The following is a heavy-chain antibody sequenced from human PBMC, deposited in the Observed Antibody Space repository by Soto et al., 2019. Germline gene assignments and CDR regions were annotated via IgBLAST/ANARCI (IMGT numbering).Heavy chain of an antibody. V-gene: IGHV1-18*04. CDR3: ARLVGAGSPLDY. Sequence: QVHLVQSAAEVKKPGASVTVSCKASGYPFSSYGITWVRQAPGQGLEWMGWTSGFHGNSTYSEKFQGRVTMTIDTSTSTAYLHLTSLKSDDTAVYYCARLVGAGSPLDYWGQGTLFTVSS. J-gene: IGHJ4*02. CDR2: TSGFHGNS. D-gene: IGHD1-26*01. CDR1: GYPFSSYG.